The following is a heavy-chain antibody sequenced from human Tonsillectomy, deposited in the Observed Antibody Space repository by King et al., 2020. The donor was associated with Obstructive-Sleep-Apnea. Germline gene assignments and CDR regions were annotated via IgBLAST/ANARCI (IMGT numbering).Heavy chain of an antibody. J-gene: IGHJ4*02. Sequence: VQLVESGGGLVQPGGSLRLSCAASGFSFSNYAMSWVRQAPGKGLEWVSTVNDTGGKTYYADSVRGRFTISRDNSKNTLYLEMSSLRAEDTAIYYCAQDFSDSSVIFDYWGQGTLVTVSS. D-gene: IGHD6-19*01. V-gene: IGHV3-23*04. CDR3: AQDFSDSSVIFDY. CDR2: VNDTGGKT. CDR1: GFSFSNYA.